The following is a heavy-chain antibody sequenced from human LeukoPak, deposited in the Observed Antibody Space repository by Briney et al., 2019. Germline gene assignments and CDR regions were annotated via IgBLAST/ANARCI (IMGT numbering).Heavy chain of an antibody. D-gene: IGHD4-23*01. V-gene: IGHV4-34*01. J-gene: IGHJ2*01. CDR1: GGSFSGYY. Sequence: PSETLSLTCAVYGGSFSGYYWSWIRQPPGKGLEWIGEINHSGSTNYNPSLKSRVTISVDTSKNQFSLKLSSVTAADTAVYYCASSPGYGGNSDWYFDLWGRGTLVPVSS. CDR2: INHSGST. CDR3: ASSPGYGGNSDWYFDL.